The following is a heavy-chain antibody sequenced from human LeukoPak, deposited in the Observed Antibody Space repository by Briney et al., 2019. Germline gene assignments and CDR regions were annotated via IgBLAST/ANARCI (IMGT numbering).Heavy chain of an antibody. CDR2: ISGSGGST. V-gene: IGHV3-23*01. CDR3: ARGDCSGGSCYYDY. J-gene: IGHJ4*02. Sequence: GGSLRLSCAASGFTFSSYAMSWVRQAPGKGLEWVSAISGSGGSTYYADSVKGRFTISRDNSKNTLYLQMNSLRAGDTAVYYCARGDCSGGSCYYDYWGQGTLVTVSS. CDR1: GFTFSSYA. D-gene: IGHD2-15*01.